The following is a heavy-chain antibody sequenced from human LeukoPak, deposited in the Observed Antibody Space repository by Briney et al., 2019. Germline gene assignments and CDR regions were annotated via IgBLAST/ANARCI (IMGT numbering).Heavy chain of an antibody. J-gene: IGHJ4*02. CDR1: GFTFSSYS. V-gene: IGHV3-21*01. Sequence: GRSLRLSCAASGFTFSSYSMNWVRQAPGKGLEWDSSISSSSSYIYYADSVKGRFTISRDNAKNSLYLQMNSLRAEDTAVYYCARDYYDSSGPTYYDYWGQGTLVTVSS. CDR2: ISSSSSYI. D-gene: IGHD3-22*01. CDR3: ARDYYDSSGPTYYDY.